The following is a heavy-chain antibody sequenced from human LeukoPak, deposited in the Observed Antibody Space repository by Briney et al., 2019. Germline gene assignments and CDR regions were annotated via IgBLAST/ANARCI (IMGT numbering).Heavy chain of an antibody. D-gene: IGHD2-15*01. V-gene: IGHV3-23*01. CDR1: GYIFINYA. CDR3: AKLTRRHCGARCPYPFDL. J-gene: IGHJ4*02. Sequence: PVESLRLSCNATGYIFINYAMSWVRQAPGKGLDWVSSISGRGDGTYYPDSMEGHLTISRDHSGGTPFLQMNNLRAEDTAVYFCAKLTRRHCGARCPYPFDLWGRGTLVAVSS. CDR2: ISGRGDGT.